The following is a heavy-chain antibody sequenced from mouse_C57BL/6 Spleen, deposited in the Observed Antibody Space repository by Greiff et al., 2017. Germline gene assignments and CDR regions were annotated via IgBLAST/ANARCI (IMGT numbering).Heavy chain of an antibody. CDR2: IRSKRNNYGT. V-gene: IGHV10-1*01. CDR1: GFSFNTYA. Sequence: EVQRVESGGGLVQPKGSLKLSCAASGFSFNTYAMNWVRQAPGRGVEWVARIRSKRNNYGTYYAESVRDRFSISRDDSESMRYLQMNNWKTEDTAMYYCVRPDFGSSYGFAYWGQGTLVTGSA. J-gene: IGHJ3*01. CDR3: VRPDFGSSYGFAY. D-gene: IGHD1-1*01.